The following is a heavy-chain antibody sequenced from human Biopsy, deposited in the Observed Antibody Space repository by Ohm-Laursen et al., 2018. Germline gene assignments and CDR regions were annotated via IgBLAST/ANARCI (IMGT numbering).Heavy chain of an antibody. CDR1: GGSVSSNVAY. D-gene: IGHD3-9*01. Sequence: SETLSLTCTVSGGSVSSNVAYWAWIRQPPGKGLESIGSIFYSGITYYNPSLQSRVAISFDTSNNRISLQLRSVSVADTAVYYCVREPKTGTAEAWYFDLWGRGSPVTVPS. J-gene: IGHJ2*01. CDR2: IFYSGIT. V-gene: IGHV4-39*07. CDR3: VREPKTGTAEAWYFDL.